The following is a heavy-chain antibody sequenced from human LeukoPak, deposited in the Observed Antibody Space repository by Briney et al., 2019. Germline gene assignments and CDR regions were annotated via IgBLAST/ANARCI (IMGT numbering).Heavy chain of an antibody. CDR1: GGSISSGSYY. V-gene: IGHV4-61*02. Sequence: SETLSLTCTVSGGSISSGSYYWSWIRQPAGKGLEWIGRIYTSGSTNYNPSLKSRVTISVDTSKNQFSLKLSSVTAADTAVYYCARVEYSSPTDNYYYYYMDVWGKGTTVTVSS. CDR3: ARVEYSSPTDNYYYYYMDV. J-gene: IGHJ6*03. CDR2: IYTSGST. D-gene: IGHD6-6*01.